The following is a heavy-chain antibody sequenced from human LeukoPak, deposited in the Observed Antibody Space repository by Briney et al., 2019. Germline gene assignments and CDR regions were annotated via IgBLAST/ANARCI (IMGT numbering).Heavy chain of an antibody. CDR1: GLTFSSYS. CDR2: ISISSSYI. D-gene: IGHD6-13*01. J-gene: IGHJ5*02. CDR3: ARDPSGIAAAVNWFDP. V-gene: IGHV3-21*01. Sequence: GGSLRLSCAASGLTFSSYSMNWVRKAPGKGLEWVSSISISSSYIYYAHSVKGRSTISRDNVKNSLHLQMNSLGAEDTAVYYCARDPSGIAAAVNWFDPWGQGTLVTVSS.